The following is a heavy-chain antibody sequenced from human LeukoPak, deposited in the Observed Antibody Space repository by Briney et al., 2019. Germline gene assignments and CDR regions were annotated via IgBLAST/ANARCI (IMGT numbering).Heavy chain of an antibody. Sequence: PGGSLRLSCAASGFTFSSYGMHWVRQAPGKGLEWVAFIRYDGSNKYYADSVKGRFTISRDNSKNTLYLQMNSLRAEDTAVYYCAKGPEDVYCSSTSCYRNWFDPWGQGTLVTVPS. CDR1: GFTFSSYG. CDR3: AKGPEDVYCSSTSCYRNWFDP. D-gene: IGHD2-2*01. V-gene: IGHV3-30*02. CDR2: IRYDGSNK. J-gene: IGHJ5*02.